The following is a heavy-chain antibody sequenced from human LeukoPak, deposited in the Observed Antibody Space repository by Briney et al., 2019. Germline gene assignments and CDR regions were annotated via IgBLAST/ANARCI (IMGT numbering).Heavy chain of an antibody. CDR3: ARGSELVDIVVVVAATAPGYFQH. V-gene: IGHV1-69*13. D-gene: IGHD2-15*01. CDR2: IIPIFGTA. CDR1: GGTFSSYA. Sequence: SVKVSCKASGGTFSSYAISWVRQAPGQGLEWMGGIIPIFGTAKYAQKFQGRVTITADESTSTAYMELSSLRSEDTAVYYCARGSELVDIVVVVAATAPGYFQHWGQGTLVTVSS. J-gene: IGHJ1*01.